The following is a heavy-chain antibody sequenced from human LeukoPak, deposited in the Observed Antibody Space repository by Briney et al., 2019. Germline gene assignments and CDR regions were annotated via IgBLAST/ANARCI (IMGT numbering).Heavy chain of an antibody. Sequence: SETLSLTCTVSGGSISSGSYYWSWIRQPAGKGLEWIGRICTSGSTNYNPSLKSRVTISVDTSKNQFSLKLSSVTAADTAVYYCAREYSSSSIYYYYYMDVWGKGTTVTVSS. CDR1: GGSISSGSYY. V-gene: IGHV4-61*02. CDR3: AREYSSSSIYYYYYMDV. D-gene: IGHD6-6*01. CDR2: ICTSGST. J-gene: IGHJ6*03.